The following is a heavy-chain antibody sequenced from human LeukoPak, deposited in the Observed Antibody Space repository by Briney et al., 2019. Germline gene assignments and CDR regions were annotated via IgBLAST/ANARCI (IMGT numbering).Heavy chain of an antibody. CDR1: GGSFSGYY. J-gene: IGHJ4*02. Sequence: SETLSLTCAVYGGSFSGYYWSWIRQPPGKGLEWIGEINHSGSTNYNPSLKSRVTISVDTSKNQFSLKLSSVTAADTAVYYCARGPSPDSSSWYSFPSYSDYWGQGTLVTVSS. CDR2: INHSGST. V-gene: IGHV4-34*01. D-gene: IGHD6-13*01. CDR3: ARGPSPDSSSWYSFPSYSDY.